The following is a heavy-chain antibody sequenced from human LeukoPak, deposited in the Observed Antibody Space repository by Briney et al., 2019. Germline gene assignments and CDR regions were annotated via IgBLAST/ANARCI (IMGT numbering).Heavy chain of an antibody. V-gene: IGHV4-4*07. D-gene: IGHD5-18*01. Sequence: SETLSLTCTVSGVSISSYYWSWIRQSAGRGLEWIGRISTSGNTDYNPSLKSRVTMSVDTSKNQPSLKLSSLTAADTAVYHCARDGDSYSPFFDPWGQGTLVSVSS. CDR2: ISTSGNT. J-gene: IGHJ5*02. CDR3: ARDGDSYSPFFDP. CDR1: GVSISSYY.